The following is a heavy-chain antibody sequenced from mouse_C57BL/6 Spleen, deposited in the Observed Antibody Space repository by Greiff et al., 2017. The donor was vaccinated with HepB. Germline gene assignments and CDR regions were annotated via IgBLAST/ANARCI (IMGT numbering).Heavy chain of an antibody. D-gene: IGHD4-1*01. Sequence: QVQLQQSGAELVRPGSSVKLSCKASGYTFTSYWMHWVKQRPIQGLEWIGNIDPSDSETHYNQKFKDKATLTVDKSSSTAYMQLSSLTSEDSAVYYCARSVNWDWYFDVWGTGTTVTVSS. CDR3: ARSVNWDWYFDV. CDR2: IDPSDSET. J-gene: IGHJ1*03. CDR1: GYTFTSYW. V-gene: IGHV1-52*01.